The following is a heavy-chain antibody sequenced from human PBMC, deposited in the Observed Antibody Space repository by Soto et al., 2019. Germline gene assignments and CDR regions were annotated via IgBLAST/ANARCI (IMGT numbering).Heavy chain of an antibody. CDR1: GCTFDEYT. D-gene: IGHD2-21*02. CDR2: ISWDGGST. Sequence: EAQLVESGGVVVQPGGSLRLSCAASGCTFDEYTMHWVRQAPGKGLEWVSLISWDGGSTYYADSVKGRFTISRDNSKNSLYLQMNSLRTEDTALYYCAKDGGDYVGGMDVWGQGTTVTVSS. CDR3: AKDGGDYVGGMDV. J-gene: IGHJ6*02. V-gene: IGHV3-43*01.